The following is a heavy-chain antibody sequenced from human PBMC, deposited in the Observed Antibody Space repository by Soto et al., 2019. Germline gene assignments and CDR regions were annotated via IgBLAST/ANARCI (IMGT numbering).Heavy chain of an antibody. Sequence: EVQLLESVGGLVQPGGSLRLSCAASGFTFSNFAMFWVRHAPGKGLEWVSSISRTGGAAHYADSVNGRFTISRANSKNTLFLQLYRLGAEDTAVYYCAKAYNYIWRSYPRELDYWGKGTLVTVSS. V-gene: IGHV3-23*01. J-gene: IGHJ4*02. D-gene: IGHD3-16*02. CDR2: ISRTGGAA. CDR1: GFTFSNFA. CDR3: AKAYNYIWRSYPRELDY.